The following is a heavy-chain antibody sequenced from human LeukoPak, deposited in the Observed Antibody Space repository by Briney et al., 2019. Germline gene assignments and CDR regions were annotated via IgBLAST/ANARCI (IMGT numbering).Heavy chain of an antibody. J-gene: IGHJ6*02. CDR3: ARQRWDRLTYNYYGLDV. D-gene: IGHD1-26*01. CDR2: ISGSGGST. Sequence: PGGSLRLSCAASGFTFSSYAMSWVRQAPGKGLEWVSGISGSGGSTYYADSVKGRFTISRDNSENTLYLQMNGLRAEDTALYYCARQRWDRLTYNYYGLDVWGQGTAVTVSS. CDR1: GFTFSSYA. V-gene: IGHV3-23*01.